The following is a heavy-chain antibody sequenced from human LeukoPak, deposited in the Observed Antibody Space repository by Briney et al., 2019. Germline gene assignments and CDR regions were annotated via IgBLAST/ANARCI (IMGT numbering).Heavy chain of an antibody. Sequence: ASVKVSCKASGYTFTDYYIHWVRQAPGQGLEWMGIINPSGGSTVYAQKFQGRVTMTTDMSTSIVYMNLSSLKSEDTAVYYCARGRVTSYCDNSGFYPRDYWGQGTLVTVSS. CDR1: GYTFTDYY. D-gene: IGHD3-22*01. V-gene: IGHV1-46*01. CDR2: INPSGGST. CDR3: ARGRVTSYCDNSGFYPRDY. J-gene: IGHJ4*02.